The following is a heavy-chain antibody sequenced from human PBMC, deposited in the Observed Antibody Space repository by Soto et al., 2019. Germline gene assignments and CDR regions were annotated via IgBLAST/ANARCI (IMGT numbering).Heavy chain of an antibody. J-gene: IGHJ4*02. CDR1: AFNIPDRA. V-gene: IGHV3-9*01. CDR3: IRAMDAGGLDN. Sequence: DVRLVDSGGGSVQPGMSLRLSCVGSAFNIPDRAMHWVRQAPGKGLEWVSGIYWNSARIDYADSVKGRFTISRDNAKNSLYLPMTSPTTEDTAFYYCIRAMDAGGLDNWGQGTLVTVSS. CDR2: IYWNSARI.